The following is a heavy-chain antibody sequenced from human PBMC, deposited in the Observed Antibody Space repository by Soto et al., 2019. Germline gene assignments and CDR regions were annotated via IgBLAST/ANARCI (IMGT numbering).Heavy chain of an antibody. J-gene: IGHJ4*02. CDR3: AHKNVWGSYRYLVDY. CDR2: IYWNDDK. D-gene: IGHD3-16*02. V-gene: IGHV2-5*01. CDR1: GFSLSTSGVG. Sequence: SGPTLVNSTQTLTLTCTFSGFSLSTSGVGVGWIRQPPGKALEWLALIYWNDDKRYSPSLKSRLTITKDTSKNQVVLTMTNMDPVDTATYYCAHKNVWGSYRYLVDYWGQGTLVTVSS.